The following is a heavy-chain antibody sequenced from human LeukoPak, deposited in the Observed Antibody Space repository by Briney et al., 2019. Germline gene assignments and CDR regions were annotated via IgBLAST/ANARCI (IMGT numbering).Heavy chain of an antibody. Sequence: GESLKISCKGSGYSFTSYWIGWVRQLPGKGLEWMGIIYPGDSDTRYSPSFQGQVTISADKSISTAYLQWSSLKASDTAMYYCARQGTIAAAPTLFDPWGQGTLVTVSS. V-gene: IGHV5-51*01. CDR1: GYSFTSYW. D-gene: IGHD6-13*01. CDR3: ARQGTIAAAPTLFDP. CDR2: IYPGDSDT. J-gene: IGHJ5*02.